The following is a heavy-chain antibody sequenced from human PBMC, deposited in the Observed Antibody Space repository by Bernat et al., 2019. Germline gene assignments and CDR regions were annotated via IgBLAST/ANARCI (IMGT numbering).Heavy chain of an antibody. D-gene: IGHD3-3*02. Sequence: QVQLVESEGGVVQAGRSLRLSCAASGYTFSKSGMHWVRQAPGKGLEWVAVIWGDGSKKFYADSVKGRFSISKDDSKNTLYLQMNSLTAEDTAVYYCAKGTSGAGDFDYWGQGALVTVSS. J-gene: IGHJ4*02. CDR1: GYTFSKSG. CDR3: AKGTSGAGDFDY. V-gene: IGHV3-33*06. CDR2: IWGDGSKK.